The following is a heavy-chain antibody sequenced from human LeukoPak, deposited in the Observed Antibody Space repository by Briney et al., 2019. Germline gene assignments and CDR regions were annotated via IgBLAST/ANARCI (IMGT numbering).Heavy chain of an antibody. D-gene: IGHD1-26*01. V-gene: IGHV3-30*18. CDR1: GFTFSNYG. J-gene: IGHJ6*03. Sequence: GRSLRLSCAASGFTFSNYGMHWVRQAPGKGLEWMTAISYDGSDKYYADSVRGRFTISRDNSNNTLYLQMNSLRAEDTAVYYCAKVSYDPHSYYYYYMDVWGKGTTVTVSS. CDR3: AKVSYDPHSYYYYYMDV. CDR2: ISYDGSDK.